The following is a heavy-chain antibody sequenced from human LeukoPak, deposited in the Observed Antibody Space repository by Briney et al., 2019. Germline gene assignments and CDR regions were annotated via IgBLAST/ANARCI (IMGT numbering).Heavy chain of an antibody. V-gene: IGHV3-15*01. CDR2: IKSKTDGGTT. D-gene: IGHD6-19*01. CDR1: GFTFSNAW. Sequence: GGSLRLSCAAPGFTFSNAWMSWVRQAPGKGLEWVGRIKSKTDGGTTDYAAPVKGRFTISRDDSKNTLYLQMNSLKTEDTAVYYCTTDRRGSSGWYLLDYYYYYYGMDVWGQGTTVTVSS. J-gene: IGHJ6*02. CDR3: TTDRRGSSGWYLLDYYYYYYGMDV.